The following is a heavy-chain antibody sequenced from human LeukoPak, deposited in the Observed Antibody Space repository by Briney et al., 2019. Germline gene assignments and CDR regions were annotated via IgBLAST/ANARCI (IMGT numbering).Heavy chain of an antibody. D-gene: IGHD3-3*01. J-gene: IGHJ4*02. CDR1: GFTFSSYW. CDR3: ARGPQAPAYDFWSGYHPFDY. V-gene: IGHV3-7*01. Sequence: GGSLRLSCAASGFTFSSYWMSWVRQAPGKGLEWVANIKQDGGEKYYVDSVKGRFTISRDNAKNSLYLQMNSLRAEDTAVYYCARGPQAPAYDFWSGYHPFDYWGQGTLVTASS. CDR2: IKQDGGEK.